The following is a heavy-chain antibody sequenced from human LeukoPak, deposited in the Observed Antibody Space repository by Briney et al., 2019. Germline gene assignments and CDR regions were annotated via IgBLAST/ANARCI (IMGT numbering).Heavy chain of an antibody. D-gene: IGHD6-13*01. V-gene: IGHV4-59*01. J-gene: IGHJ5*02. Sequence: SETLSLTCTVSGDSISSYYWNWIRQPPGKGLEWIGYIYYNGGTNYNPSLKSRVTISVDTSKNQFSLKLSSVTAADTAVYYCVRGSSSTWFDTGSLDRWGQGTLVTVSS. CDR2: IYYNGGT. CDR1: GDSISSYY. CDR3: VRGSSSTWFDTGSLDR.